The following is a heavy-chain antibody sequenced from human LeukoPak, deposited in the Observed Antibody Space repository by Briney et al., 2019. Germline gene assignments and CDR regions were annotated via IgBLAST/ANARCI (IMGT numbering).Heavy chain of an antibody. J-gene: IGHJ6*03. CDR3: ARGLRDYYMDV. CDR2: ISSSSSYI. V-gene: IGHV3-21*01. CDR1: GFTFSSYS. Sequence: GGSLRRSCAASGFTFSSYSMNWVRQAPGKGLEWVSSISSSSSYIYYADSVKGRFTISRDNAKNSLYLQMNSLRAEDTAVYYCARGLRDYYMDVWGKGTTVTVSS.